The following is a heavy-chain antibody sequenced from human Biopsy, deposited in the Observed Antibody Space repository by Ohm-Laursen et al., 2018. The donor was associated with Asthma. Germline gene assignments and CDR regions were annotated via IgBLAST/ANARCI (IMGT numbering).Heavy chain of an antibody. CDR3: ARAVDYSHYYGIDV. D-gene: IGHD3-10*01. CDR1: GYTFNSAG. V-gene: IGHV1-18*01. Sequence: SVKVSCKTSGYTFNSAGITWVRQAPGQGLEWMGWISVYNGNTKVAQKLQDRVAMITDTSTSTAYMELRSLRSDDTAVYFCARAVDYSHYYGIDVWGQGTTATVS. J-gene: IGHJ6*02. CDR2: ISVYNGNT.